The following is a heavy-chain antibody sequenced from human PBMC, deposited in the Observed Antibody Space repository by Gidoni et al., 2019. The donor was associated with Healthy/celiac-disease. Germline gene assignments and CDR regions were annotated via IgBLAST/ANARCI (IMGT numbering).Heavy chain of an antibody. V-gene: IGHV4-4*02. CDR3: ARRGSFWSAAAGPPFDY. J-gene: IGHJ4*02. Sequence: QVQLQESGPGLVKPSGTLFLTCAVSVGSISSSNWWSWVRQPPGKGLEWIGEIYHSGSTNYNPSLKRRVTISVDKSKNQFSLKLSSVTAADTAVYYCARRGSFWSAAAGPPFDYWGQGTLVTVSS. CDR1: VGSISSSNW. CDR2: IYHSGST. D-gene: IGHD3-3*01.